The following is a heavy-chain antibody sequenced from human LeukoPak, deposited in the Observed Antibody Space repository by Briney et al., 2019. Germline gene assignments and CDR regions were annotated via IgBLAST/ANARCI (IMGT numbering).Heavy chain of an antibody. V-gene: IGHV3-7*01. CDR1: GFTFSSYW. CDR3: ASERPSSSWYDY. CDR2: IYQDGREK. D-gene: IGHD6-13*01. Sequence: GGSLRLSCAASGFTFSSYWMTWVRQAPGKGLEWVANIYQDGREKYYASSVRGRFTISRDNAKNSLYLQMDSLRAEDTGVYYCASERPSSSWYDYWGQGTLVTVSS. J-gene: IGHJ4*02.